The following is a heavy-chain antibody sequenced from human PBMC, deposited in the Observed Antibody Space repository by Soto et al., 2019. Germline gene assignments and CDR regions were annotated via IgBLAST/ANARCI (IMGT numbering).Heavy chain of an antibody. V-gene: IGHV1-18*01. Sequence: ASVKVSCKASGYTFTSYGISWVRQATGQGLEWMGWISAYNGNTNYAQKLQGRVTMTTDTSTSTAYMELRSLRSDDTAVYYCARDLSPLAAAGENWFDPWGQGTLVTVSS. CDR3: ARDLSPLAAAGENWFDP. CDR1: GYTFTSYG. D-gene: IGHD6-13*01. CDR2: ISAYNGNT. J-gene: IGHJ5*02.